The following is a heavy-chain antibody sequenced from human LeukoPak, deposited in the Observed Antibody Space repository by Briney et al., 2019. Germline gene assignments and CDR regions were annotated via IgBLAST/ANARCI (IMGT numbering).Heavy chain of an antibody. V-gene: IGHV4-30-4*08. D-gene: IGHD6-19*01. J-gene: IGHJ4*02. Sequence: PSQTLSLTCTVSGGPISSGDYYWSWIRQPPGKGLEWSGYIYYSGSTYYNPSLKSRVTISVDTSKNQFSLKLSSVTAADTAVYYCARVEYSSGWLDFDYWGQGTLVTVSS. CDR2: IYYSGST. CDR1: GGPISSGDYY. CDR3: ARVEYSSGWLDFDY.